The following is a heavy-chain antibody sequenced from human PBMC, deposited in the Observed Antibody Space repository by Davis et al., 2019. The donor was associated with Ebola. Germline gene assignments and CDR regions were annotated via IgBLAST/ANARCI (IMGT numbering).Heavy chain of an antibody. Sequence: PSETLSLTCTVSGGSISSSSYYWGWIRQPPGKGLEWIGSIYYSGSTYYNPSLKSRVTISVDTSKNQFSLKLSSVTAADTAVYYCARQKGTIAATAKSPGRYYYGMDVWGQGTTVTVSS. V-gene: IGHV4-39*01. J-gene: IGHJ6*02. CDR3: ARQKGTIAATAKSPGRYYYGMDV. CDR1: GGSISSSSYY. CDR2: IYYSGST. D-gene: IGHD6-13*01.